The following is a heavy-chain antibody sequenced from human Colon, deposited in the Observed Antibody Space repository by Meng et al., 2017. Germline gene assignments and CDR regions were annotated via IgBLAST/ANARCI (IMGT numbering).Heavy chain of an antibody. CDR1: GFNFSDYY. J-gene: IGHJ4*02. V-gene: IGHV3-11*01. CDR3: VKSRTTEITQYYFDH. CDR2: ISSSGDAI. D-gene: IGHD4-17*01. Sequence: GESLKISCAASGFNFSDYYMTWIRQAPGKGLEWLSYISSSGDAIYYADSVKGRFTMSRDNAKNTLYLQMNSLRDEDTAIYYCVKSRTTEITQYYFDHWGQGTLVTVSS.